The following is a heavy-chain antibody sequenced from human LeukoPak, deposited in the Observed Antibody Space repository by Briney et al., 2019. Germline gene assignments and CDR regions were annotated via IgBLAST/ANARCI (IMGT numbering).Heavy chain of an antibody. CDR3: ARGLGSSSWRNFDY. J-gene: IGHJ4*02. CDR1: GYTFTSYD. Sequence: ASVKVSCKASGYTFTSYDINWVRQATGQGLEWMGWMNPNSGNTGYAQKFQGRVTMTRNTSISTAYMELSSLRPEDTAVYYCARGLGSSSWRNFDYWGQGTLVTVSS. CDR2: MNPNSGNT. D-gene: IGHD6-13*01. V-gene: IGHV1-8*01.